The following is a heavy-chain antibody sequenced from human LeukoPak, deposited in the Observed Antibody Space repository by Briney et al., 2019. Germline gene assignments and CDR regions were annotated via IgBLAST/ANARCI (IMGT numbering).Heavy chain of an antibody. Sequence: HPGGSLRLSCAASGFTFRSYEMNWVRQAPGKGLEWVSYISSSGSTIYYADSVKGRFTISRNNAKNSLYLQMNSLRADDTAVYYCARGLNSLDYWGQGTLVTVSS. CDR3: ARGLNSLDY. CDR2: ISSSGSTI. V-gene: IGHV3-48*03. D-gene: IGHD5-24*01. J-gene: IGHJ4*02. CDR1: GFTFRSYE.